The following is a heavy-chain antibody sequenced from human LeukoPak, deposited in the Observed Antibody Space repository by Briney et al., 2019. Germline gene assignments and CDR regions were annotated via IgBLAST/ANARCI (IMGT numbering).Heavy chain of an antibody. V-gene: IGHV5-51*01. CDR1: GYSFTRYW. J-gene: IGHJ4*02. Sequence: GGSLKISCKGSGYSFTRYWIGWVRQMPGKGLEWMGIIYPGDSDTRYSPSFQGQVTISADKSISTAYLQWSSLKASDTAMYYCARRRYDSSGYYQYAWFDYWGQGTLVTVSS. CDR3: ARRRYDSSGYYQYAWFDY. D-gene: IGHD3-22*01. CDR2: IYPGDSDT.